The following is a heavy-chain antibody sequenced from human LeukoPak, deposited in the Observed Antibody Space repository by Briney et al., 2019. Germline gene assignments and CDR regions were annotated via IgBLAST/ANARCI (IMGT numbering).Heavy chain of an antibody. CDR1: GFTVSSYY. CDR2: IYSGGST. CDR3: ARVATVTTGYFDY. D-gene: IGHD4-17*01. V-gene: IGHV3-66*01. J-gene: IGHJ4*02. Sequence: GGSLRLSCAASGFTVSSYYMSWVRQAPGKGLAWVSVIYSGGSTFYADSVKGRFSISRDNSNNTLYLQMNSLRAEDTAVYYCARVATVTTGYFDYWGQGTLVTVSS.